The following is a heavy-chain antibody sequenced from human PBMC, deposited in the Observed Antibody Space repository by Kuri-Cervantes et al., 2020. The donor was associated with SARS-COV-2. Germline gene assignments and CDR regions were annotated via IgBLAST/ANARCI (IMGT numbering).Heavy chain of an antibody. V-gene: IGHV3-23*01. Sequence: GESLKISCAASGFTFSNYAMSWVRQAPGKGLEWVSAISGSGGSTYYADSVKGRFTISRDNSKNTLYLQMNSLRAEDTAVYYCARAPMVRGVTHYYYYGMDVWGQGTTVTVSS. D-gene: IGHD3-10*01. J-gene: IGHJ6*02. CDR1: GFTFSNYA. CDR3: ARAPMVRGVTHYYYYGMDV. CDR2: ISGSGGST.